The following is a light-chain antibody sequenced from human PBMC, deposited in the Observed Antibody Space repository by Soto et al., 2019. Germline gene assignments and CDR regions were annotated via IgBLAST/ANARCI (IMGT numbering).Light chain of an antibody. CDR2: EGS. J-gene: IGLJ3*02. Sequence: QSALTQPASVSGSTGQSITIACTGSSSDVGSYNFVSWHQQHPGKAPKLMIYEGSTRPSGVSNRFSGSKPGNTASLTISGLQAEYEADYYCCSYAGSSTWVFGGWTKLPVL. V-gene: IGLV2-23*01. CDR3: CSYAGSSTWV. CDR1: SSDVGSYNF.